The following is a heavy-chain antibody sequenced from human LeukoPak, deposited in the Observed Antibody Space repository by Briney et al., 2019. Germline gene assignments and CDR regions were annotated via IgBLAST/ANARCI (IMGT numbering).Heavy chain of an antibody. CDR2: IIPILGIA. D-gene: IGHD5-18*01. V-gene: IGHV1-69*02. CDR1: GGTFSSYT. Sequence: GSSVKVSCKASGGTFSSYTISWVRQAPGQGLEWMGRIIPILGIANYAQKFQGRVTITADKSTSTAYMELSSLRSEDTAVYYCASRYSYGTPAYFDYWAREPWSPSPQ. CDR3: ASRYSYGTPAYFDY. J-gene: IGHJ4*02.